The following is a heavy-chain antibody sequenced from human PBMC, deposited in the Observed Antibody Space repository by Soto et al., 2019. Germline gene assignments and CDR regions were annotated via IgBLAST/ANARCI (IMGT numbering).Heavy chain of an antibody. CDR3: AREDGGNPRGMDV. CDR1: GFTFSSYS. CDR2: ISSSSSTI. D-gene: IGHD2-15*01. J-gene: IGHJ6*02. Sequence: GGSLRLSCAASGFTFSSYSMNWVRQAPGKGLEWVSYISSSSSTIYYADSVKGRFTISRENAKNSLYLQMNSLRAEDTAVYYCAREDGGNPRGMDVWGQGTTVTVSS. V-gene: IGHV3-48*01.